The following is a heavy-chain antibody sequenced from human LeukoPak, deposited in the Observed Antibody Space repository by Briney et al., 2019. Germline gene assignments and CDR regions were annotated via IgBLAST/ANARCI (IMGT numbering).Heavy chain of an antibody. Sequence: PSETLSLTCTVSGGSISSYYWSWIRQPPGKGLEWIGYIYYSGSTNYNPSLKSRVTISVDTSKNQFSLKLSSVTAADTAVYYCARGFFGTTVDYWGQGTLVTVSS. J-gene: IGHJ4*02. CDR2: IYYSGST. CDR3: ARGFFGTTVDY. D-gene: IGHD1-7*01. CDR1: GGSISSYY. V-gene: IGHV4-59*01.